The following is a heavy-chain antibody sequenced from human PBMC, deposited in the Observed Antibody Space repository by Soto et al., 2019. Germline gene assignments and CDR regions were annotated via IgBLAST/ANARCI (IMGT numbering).Heavy chain of an antibody. CDR3: TREAAYTGEDRSFDF. D-gene: IGHD5-12*01. J-gene: IGHJ4*02. CDR1: GFTFSDHH. V-gene: IGHV3-72*01. Sequence: GGSLRLSCAASGFTFSDHHMDWVRQAPGKGLEWVGRIRNKVNSYTTEDAASVKGRFTISRDDSKNSVYLQMNSLKSEDTAVYYCTREAAYTGEDRSFDFWGQGTLVTVSS. CDR2: IRNKVNSYTT.